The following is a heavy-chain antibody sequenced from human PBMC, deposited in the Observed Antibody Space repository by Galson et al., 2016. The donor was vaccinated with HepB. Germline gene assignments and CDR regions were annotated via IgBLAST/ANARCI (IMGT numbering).Heavy chain of an antibody. Sequence: SLRLSCAVSGFSFTNYWMHWVRQVPGKGLVWVSRINSDGSRTGDADFVKGRFTISRDNARNTLYLQMNSLRVEDTAVYYCARDWPGRNWFDAWGQGTLVAVSS. V-gene: IGHV3-74*01. CDR2: INSDGSRT. CDR1: GFSFTNYW. J-gene: IGHJ5*02. CDR3: ARDWPGRNWFDA. D-gene: IGHD1-14*01.